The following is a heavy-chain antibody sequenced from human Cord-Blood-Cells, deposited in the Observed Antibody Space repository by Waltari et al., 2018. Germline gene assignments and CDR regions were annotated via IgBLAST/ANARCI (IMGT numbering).Heavy chain of an antibody. Sequence: QVQLVQSGAEVKKPGALVKVSCTASGYTFTSHDINWGRQATGQGLGGVGWEDPDTGKTRYTEQCEGRVAITRNRPRSTAYMGLMSLRSEETAVYYCARGRTVVTVLLTHSYYYGMDVWGQGTTVTVSS. J-gene: IGHJ6*02. V-gene: IGHV1-8*02. CDR2: EDPDTGKT. CDR1: GYTFTSHD. CDR3: ARGRTVVTVLLTHSYYYGMDV. D-gene: IGHD4-4*01.